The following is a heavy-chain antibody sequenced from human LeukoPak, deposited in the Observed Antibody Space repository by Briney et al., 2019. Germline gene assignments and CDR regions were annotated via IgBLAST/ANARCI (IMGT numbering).Heavy chain of an antibody. J-gene: IGHJ4*02. CDR2: ISSSGNII. CDR1: GFTFSDYY. Sequence: GGSLRLSCAASGFTFSDYYMSWIRQAPGKGLEWVSYISSSGNIIYYVDSVKGRFTISRDNAKKSLYLQMNSLRAEDTAVYYCARDRDYYYDSSGYYLGYWGQGTLVTVSS. V-gene: IGHV3-11*01. CDR3: ARDRDYYYDSSGYYLGY. D-gene: IGHD3-22*01.